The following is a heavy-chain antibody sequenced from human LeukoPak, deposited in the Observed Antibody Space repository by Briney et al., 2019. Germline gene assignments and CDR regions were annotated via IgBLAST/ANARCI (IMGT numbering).Heavy chain of an antibody. CDR2: ISGSGGST. CDR1: GFTFSNYA. V-gene: IGHV3-23*01. J-gene: IGHJ1*01. Sequence: GGSLRLSCAASGFTFSNYAMSWVGQAPGKGLEWVSVISGSGGSTYYADSVKGRFTVSRDNSKNTLYMQMKSLRAEDTAVYYCAKEIYGDSTGGRFQHWGQGTLVTVSS. CDR3: AKEIYGDSTGGRFQH. D-gene: IGHD4-17*01.